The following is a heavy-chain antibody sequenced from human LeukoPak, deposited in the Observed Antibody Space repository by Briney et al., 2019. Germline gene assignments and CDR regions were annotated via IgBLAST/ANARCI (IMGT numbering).Heavy chain of an antibody. V-gene: IGHV3-23*01. CDR1: GFTFSSYA. Sequence: GGSLRLSCAASGFTFSSYAMSWVRQAPGKGLEWASAISGSGGSTYYADSVKGRFTISRDNSKNTLYLQMNSLRAEDTAVYYCETYYYDSSGYYVLDYWGQGTLVTVSS. D-gene: IGHD3-22*01. CDR3: ETYYYDSSGYYVLDY. CDR2: ISGSGGST. J-gene: IGHJ4*02.